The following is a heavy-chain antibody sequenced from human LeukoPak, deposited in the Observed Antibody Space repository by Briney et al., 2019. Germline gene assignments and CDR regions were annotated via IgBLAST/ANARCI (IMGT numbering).Heavy chain of an antibody. CDR1: GFTFSSYE. CDR2: ISSSGSTI. J-gene: IGHJ4*02. Sequence: QPGGSLRLSCAASGFTFSSYEMNWVRQAPGKGLEWVSYISSSGSTIYYADSVKGRFTISRDNAKNSLYLQMNSLRAEDTAVYYCAREGQWDRFDSWGQGTLVTVSS. D-gene: IGHD1-26*01. V-gene: IGHV3-48*03. CDR3: AREGQWDRFDS.